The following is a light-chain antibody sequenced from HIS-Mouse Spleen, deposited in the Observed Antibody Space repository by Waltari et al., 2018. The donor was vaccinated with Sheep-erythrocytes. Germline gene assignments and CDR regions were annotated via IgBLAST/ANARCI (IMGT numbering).Light chain of an antibody. CDR2: DVS. CDR1: SSDSGGYNY. V-gene: IGLV2-11*01. Sequence: QSALTQPRSVSGPPGQSVTLSCTGTSSDSGGYNYVSWYQQHPGKAPKLMIYDVSKRPSGVPDRFSGSKSGNTASLTISGLQAEDEADYYCCSYAGSPYVFGTGTKVTVL. J-gene: IGLJ1*01. CDR3: CSYAGSPYV.